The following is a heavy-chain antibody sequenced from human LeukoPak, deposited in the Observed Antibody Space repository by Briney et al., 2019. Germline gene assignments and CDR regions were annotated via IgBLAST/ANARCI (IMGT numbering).Heavy chain of an antibody. CDR3: ASGTLDSFDS. CDR1: GYTFSDYY. CDR2: ISPNSGGT. Sequence: ASVKVSCKASGYTFSDYYIHWVRQAPGQGLELMGWISPNSGGTNYAQMFQGRVTMTRDTSISTAYMELNRLRSDDTAVYYCASGTLDSFDSWGQGTLVTVSS. V-gene: IGHV1-2*02. J-gene: IGHJ4*02.